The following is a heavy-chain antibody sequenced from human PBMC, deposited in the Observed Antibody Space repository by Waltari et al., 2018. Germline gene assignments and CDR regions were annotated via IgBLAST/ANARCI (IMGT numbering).Heavy chain of an antibody. V-gene: IGHV5-51*03. CDR1: GYSFTSYW. D-gene: IGHD4-17*01. J-gene: IGHJ4*02. CDR2: IYPGDSDT. CDR3: ARLPATVTTVFPTPADY. Sequence: EVQLVQSGAEVKKPGESLKIYCQGSGYSFTSYWIGWVRQMPGKGLEWMGIIYPGDSDTRYSPSFQGQVTISADKSISTAYLQWSSLKASDTAMYYCARLPATVTTVFPTPADYWGQGTLVTVSS.